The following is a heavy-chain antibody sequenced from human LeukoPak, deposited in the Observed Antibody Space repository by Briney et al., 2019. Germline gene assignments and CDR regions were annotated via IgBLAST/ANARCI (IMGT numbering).Heavy chain of an antibody. V-gene: IGHV3-7*01. Sequence: GSLRLSCTASGFSFSSYWMTWVRQAPGKGLEWVANINQDGGEKYYVDSVKGRFTISGDNAKNSLYLQMDSLRAEDTAVYHCATGRSCTTCYLPDYWGQGTLVTVSS. J-gene: IGHJ4*02. CDR1: GFSFSSYW. CDR2: INQDGGEK. D-gene: IGHD2-2*01. CDR3: ATGRSCTTCYLPDY.